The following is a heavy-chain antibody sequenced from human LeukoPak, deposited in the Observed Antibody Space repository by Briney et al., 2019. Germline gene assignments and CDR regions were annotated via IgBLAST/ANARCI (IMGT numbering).Heavy chain of an antibody. Sequence: SETLSLTCTVSGGSISSGSYYGSWIRQPAGKGLEWIGRIYTSGSTNYNPSLKSRVNISVDTSKNQFSLKLSSVTAADTAVYYCARDRSEEILRHFDWPDYYYYMDVWGKGTTVTISS. J-gene: IGHJ6*03. CDR3: ARDRSEEILRHFDWPDYYYYMDV. CDR1: GGSISSGSYY. CDR2: IYTSGST. D-gene: IGHD3-9*01. V-gene: IGHV4-61*02.